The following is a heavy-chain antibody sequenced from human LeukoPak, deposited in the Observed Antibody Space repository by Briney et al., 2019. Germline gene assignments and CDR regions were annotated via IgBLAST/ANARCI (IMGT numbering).Heavy chain of an antibody. CDR3: ASRYFDWSGDAFDI. D-gene: IGHD3-9*01. Sequence: GGSLRLSCAASGFTFSSYWMSWVRQAPGKGLEWVANIKQDGSEKYYVDSVKGRFTISRDNAKNSLYLQMNSLRAEDTAVYYCASRYFDWSGDAFDIWGQGTMVTVSS. J-gene: IGHJ3*02. CDR1: GFTFSSYW. V-gene: IGHV3-7*01. CDR2: IKQDGSEK.